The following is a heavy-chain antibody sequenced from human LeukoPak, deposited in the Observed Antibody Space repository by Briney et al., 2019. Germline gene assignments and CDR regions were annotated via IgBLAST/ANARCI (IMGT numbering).Heavy chain of an antibody. CDR3: ARENTAPDSSGWYYFDY. D-gene: IGHD6-19*01. CDR2: IYYSGST. J-gene: IGHJ4*02. V-gene: IGHV4-59*12. Sequence: SETLSLTCTVSGGSISSYYWSWIRQPPGKGLEWIGYIYYSGSTYYNPSLKSRVTISVDTSKNQFSLKLSSVTAADTAVYYCARENTAPDSSGWYYFDYWGQGTLVTVSS. CDR1: GGSISSYY.